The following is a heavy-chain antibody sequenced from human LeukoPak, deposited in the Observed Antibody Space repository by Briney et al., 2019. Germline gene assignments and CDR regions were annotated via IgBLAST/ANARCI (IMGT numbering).Heavy chain of an antibody. D-gene: IGHD4-17*01. J-gene: IGHJ4*02. CDR1: GFTLSSYG. CDR2: ISSSSSYI. Sequence: GGSLRLSCAASGFTLSSYGMNWVRQAPGKGLEWVSFISSSSSYIYYADSVKGRFTISRDNAKNSLYLQMNSLRAEDTAVYYCARGKSNYGDYVDYWGQGTLVTVSS. V-gene: IGHV3-21*01. CDR3: ARGKSNYGDYVDY.